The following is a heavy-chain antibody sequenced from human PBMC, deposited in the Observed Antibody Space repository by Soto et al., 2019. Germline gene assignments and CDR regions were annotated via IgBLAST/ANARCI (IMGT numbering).Heavy chain of an antibody. D-gene: IGHD2-15*01. Sequence: ESGGPLVQPGRSLRLSCTVSEFNVYDHAMHWVRQAPGKGLEWVSGIGWTGERIGYADSVRGRFTISRDNAKNSLYLQMNDLTGDDTALYYCIKDVRKGGLDYWGQGTLVTVSS. CDR1: EFNVYDHA. J-gene: IGHJ4*02. CDR2: IGWTGERI. V-gene: IGHV3-9*01. CDR3: IKDVRKGGLDY.